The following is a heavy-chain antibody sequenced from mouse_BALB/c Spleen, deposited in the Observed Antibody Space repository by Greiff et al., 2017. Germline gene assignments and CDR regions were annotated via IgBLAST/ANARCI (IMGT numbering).Heavy chain of an antibody. V-gene: IGHV2-9*02. J-gene: IGHJ4*01. CDR3: ARGYYYAMDY. CDR1: GFSLTSYG. Sequence: VKLQESGPGLVAPSQSLSITCTVSGFSLTSYGVHWVRQPPGKGLEWLGVIWAGGSTNYNSALMSRLSISKDNSKSQVFFKMNSLQTDDTAMYYCARGYYYAMDYWGQGTSVTVSS. CDR2: IWAGGST.